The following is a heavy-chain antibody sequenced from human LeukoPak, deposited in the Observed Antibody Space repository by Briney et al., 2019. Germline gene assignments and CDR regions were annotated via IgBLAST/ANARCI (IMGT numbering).Heavy chain of an antibody. Sequence: GGSLRLSCAASGFTFSSYWMHWVRQAPETGLVWVSRIKSDGSSTTYADSVKGRFTISRDNAKNSLYLQMNSLRAEDTAVYYCARADWDTAMIDYWGQGTLVTVSS. D-gene: IGHD5-18*01. CDR2: IKSDGSST. CDR3: ARADWDTAMIDY. CDR1: GFTFSSYW. V-gene: IGHV3-74*01. J-gene: IGHJ4*02.